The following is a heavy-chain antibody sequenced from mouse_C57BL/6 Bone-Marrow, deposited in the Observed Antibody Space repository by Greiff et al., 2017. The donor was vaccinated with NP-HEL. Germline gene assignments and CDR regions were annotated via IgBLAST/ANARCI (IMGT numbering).Heavy chain of an antibody. J-gene: IGHJ2*01. D-gene: IGHD1-1*01. CDR1: GYTFTSYG. CDR3: ARRYYGSSKGYFDY. V-gene: IGHV1-81*01. Sequence: VQLQQSGAELARPGASVKLSCKASGYTFTSYGISWVKQRTGQGLEWIGEIYPRSGNTYYNEKFKGKATLTADKSSSTAYMELRSLTSEDSAVYFCARRYYGSSKGYFDYWGQGTTLTVSS. CDR2: IYPRSGNT.